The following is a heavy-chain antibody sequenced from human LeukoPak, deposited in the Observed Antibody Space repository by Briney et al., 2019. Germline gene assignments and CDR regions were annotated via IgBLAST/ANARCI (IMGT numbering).Heavy chain of an antibody. CDR1: GGSISGTNW. CDR2: ISLAGQT. J-gene: IGHJ4*02. Sequence: PSETLSLTCGVSGGSISGTNWWRWVRQPPGQGLEWIGEISLAGQTNYNPSLNGRVTMSLDKSSNQLSLDLTSVTAADTATYFCSRESGPFCPFGYWGQGTLVIVSS. CDR3: SRESGPFCPFGY. V-gene: IGHV4/OR15-8*02. D-gene: IGHD1-26*01.